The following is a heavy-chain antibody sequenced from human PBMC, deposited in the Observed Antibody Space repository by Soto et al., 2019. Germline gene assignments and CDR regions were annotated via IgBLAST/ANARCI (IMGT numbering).Heavy chain of an antibody. Sequence: PSETPSLTCTVSGGPISSYYWSWIRQPPGKGLEWIGYIYYSGSTNYNPSLKSRVTISVDTSKKQFSLKLSSVTAADTAVYYCAREDYDSSAYDAFDIWGQGTMVTVSS. CDR2: IYYSGST. CDR1: GGPISSYY. D-gene: IGHD3-22*01. CDR3: AREDYDSSAYDAFDI. V-gene: IGHV4-59*01. J-gene: IGHJ3*02.